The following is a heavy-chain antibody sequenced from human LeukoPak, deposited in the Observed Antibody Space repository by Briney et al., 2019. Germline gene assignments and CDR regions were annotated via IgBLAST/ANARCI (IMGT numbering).Heavy chain of an antibody. CDR1: GGSISSSNW. J-gene: IGHJ5*02. D-gene: IGHD3-10*01. CDR2: IYHSGST. V-gene: IGHV4-4*02. CDR3: ARSPLLYFWHRSWFDP. Sequence: PSETLSLTCTVSGGSISSSNWWSWVRQPPGKGLEWIGEIYHSGSTNYNPSLKSRVTITVDKSKNQFSLQLSSVTAADNAVYYCARSPLLYFWHRSWFDPWGKGTLVTVSP.